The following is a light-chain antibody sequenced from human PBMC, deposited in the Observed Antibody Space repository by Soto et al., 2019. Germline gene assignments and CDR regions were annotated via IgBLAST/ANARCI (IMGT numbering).Light chain of an antibody. V-gene: IGKV3-15*01. CDR2: GAS. J-gene: IGKJ1*01. Sequence: EIVMTQSPATLSVSPGERATLSCRASQSVSSNLAWYQQKPGQAPRLLIYGASTRATGIPATFSGSGSGTEFTHTISSLQSEDFAVYYCQQYNNWPPWTFGQGPKVEIK. CDR3: QQYNNWPPWT. CDR1: QSVSSN.